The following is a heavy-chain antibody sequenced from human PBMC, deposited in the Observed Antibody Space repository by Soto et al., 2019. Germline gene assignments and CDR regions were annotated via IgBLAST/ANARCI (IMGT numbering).Heavy chain of an antibody. CDR1: GGFISSGGYY. Sequence: QVQLQESGPGLVKPSQTLSLTCTVSGGFISSGGYYWSWIRQHPGKGLEWIGYIYYSGSTYYNPSLKSRLTISVDTSKNQFSLKLSSVTAADTAVYYCARVIDTEATGGNAFDIWGPGTMVTVSS. CDR2: IYYSGST. V-gene: IGHV4-31*03. J-gene: IGHJ3*02. CDR3: ARVIDTEATGGNAFDI. D-gene: IGHD5-12*01.